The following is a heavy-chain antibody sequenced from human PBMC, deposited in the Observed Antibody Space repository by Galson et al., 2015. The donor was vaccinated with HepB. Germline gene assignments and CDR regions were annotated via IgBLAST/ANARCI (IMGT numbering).Heavy chain of an antibody. CDR1: GFTFSSYA. J-gene: IGHJ4*02. V-gene: IGHV3-23*01. Sequence: SLRLSCAASGFTFSSYAMSWVRQAPGKGLERISGISGIGDDTYYADSVKGRLTISRDNSQNTLYLQMDSLRAEDTAVYYCAKDRVYNWNHFFDYWGQGTLVTVSS. CDR3: AKDRVYNWNHFFDY. D-gene: IGHD1-20*01. CDR2: ISGIGDDT.